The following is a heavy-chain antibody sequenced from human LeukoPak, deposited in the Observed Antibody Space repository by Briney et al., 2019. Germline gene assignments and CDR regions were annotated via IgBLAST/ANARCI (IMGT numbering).Heavy chain of an antibody. CDR1: GFTFSSYA. J-gene: IGHJ1*01. V-gene: IGHV3-23*01. D-gene: IGHD1-26*01. CDR2: ISGSGGST. CDR3: AKGGSYSGSYRAEYFQH. Sequence: GGSLRLSCAASGFTFSSYAMSWVRQAPGKGLEWVSAISGSGGSTYYADSVKGRFTISRDNSKNTLYLQMNSLRAEDTAVYYCAKGGSYSGSYRAEYFQHWGQGTLVTVSS.